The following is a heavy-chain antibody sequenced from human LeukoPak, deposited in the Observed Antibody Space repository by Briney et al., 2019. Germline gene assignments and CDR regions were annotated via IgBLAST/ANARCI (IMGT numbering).Heavy chain of an antibody. CDR2: IKQDGSEK. V-gene: IGHV3-7*01. Sequence: PGGSLRLSCAASGFTFSSYWMSWVRQAPGKGLEWVANIKQDGSEKYYVDSVKGRFTISRDNAKNSLYLQMNSLRAEDTAVYYCARVGFGELFLIFDYWGQGTLVTVSS. D-gene: IGHD3-10*01. CDR1: GFTFSSYW. J-gene: IGHJ4*02. CDR3: ARVGFGELFLIFDY.